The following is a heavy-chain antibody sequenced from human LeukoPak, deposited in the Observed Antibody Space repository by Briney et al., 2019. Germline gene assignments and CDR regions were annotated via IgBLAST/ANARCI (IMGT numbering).Heavy chain of an antibody. CDR1: GFTFSSYG. Sequence: SGGSLRLSCAASGFTFSSYGMHWVRQAPGKGLEWVAVIWYDGSNKYYADSVKGRFTISRDNSKNTLYLQMNSLRAEDTAVYYCAKDVSVTPKGFDYWGQGTLVTVSS. CDR2: IWYDGSNK. V-gene: IGHV3-33*06. CDR3: AKDVSVTPKGFDY. J-gene: IGHJ4*02. D-gene: IGHD4-11*01.